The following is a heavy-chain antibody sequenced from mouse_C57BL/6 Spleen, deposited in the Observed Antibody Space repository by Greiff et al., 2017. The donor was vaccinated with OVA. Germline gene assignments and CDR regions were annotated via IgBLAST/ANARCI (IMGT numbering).Heavy chain of an antibody. Sequence: VQLQQSGPELVKPGASVKISCKASGYSFTGYYMNWVKQSPEKSLEWIGEINPSTGGTTYNQKFKAKATLTVDKSSSTAYMQLKSLTSEDSAVYYSARGEGYDGNYFDYWGQGTTLTVSS. CDR2: INPSTGGT. CDR3: ARGEGYDGNYFDY. CDR1: GYSFTGYY. V-gene: IGHV1-42*01. J-gene: IGHJ2*01. D-gene: IGHD2-2*01.